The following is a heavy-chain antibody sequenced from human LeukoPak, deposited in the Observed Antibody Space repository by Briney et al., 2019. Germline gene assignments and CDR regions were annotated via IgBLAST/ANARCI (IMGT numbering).Heavy chain of an antibody. J-gene: IGHJ4*02. CDR2: IDRDGVT. Sequence: GGSLRLSCAASGFIFSKYDMHWVRQVTGKGLEWVSGIDRDGVTYYSGPVKGRFTSSRENAKNSLDLQMNTLRAGDTGVYYCARENLQYGDYAIDYWGQGILVIVSS. D-gene: IGHD4-17*01. CDR1: GFIFSKYD. V-gene: IGHV3-13*01. CDR3: ARENLQYGDYAIDY.